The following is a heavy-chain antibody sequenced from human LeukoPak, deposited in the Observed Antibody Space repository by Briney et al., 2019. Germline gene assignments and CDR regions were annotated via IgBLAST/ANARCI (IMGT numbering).Heavy chain of an antibody. Sequence: GESLRLSCAASGFSFTTYWMSWVRQAPGKGLEWVSAISGSGGSTYYADSVKGRFTISRDNSKNTLYLQMNSLRAEDTAVYYCAKDPSASGWYYFDYWGQGTLVTVSS. D-gene: IGHD6-19*01. J-gene: IGHJ4*02. CDR3: AKDPSASGWYYFDY. CDR2: ISGSGGST. CDR1: GFSFTTYW. V-gene: IGHV3-23*01.